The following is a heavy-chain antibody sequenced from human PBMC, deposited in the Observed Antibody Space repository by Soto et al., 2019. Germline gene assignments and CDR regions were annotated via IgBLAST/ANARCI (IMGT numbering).Heavy chain of an antibody. CDR1: GFTVSSNY. D-gene: IGHD3-10*01. CDR2: IYSGGRT. J-gene: IGHJ5*02. V-gene: IGHV3-53*04. Sequence: GGSLRLSCAASGFTVSSNYMSWVRQAPGKGLEWVSVIYSGGRTYYADSGKGRFTISRHNSKNTLYLQMNSLRAEDTAVYYCARSNVLLWFGELLDNWFDPWGQGTLVTVSS. CDR3: ARSNVLLWFGELLDNWFDP.